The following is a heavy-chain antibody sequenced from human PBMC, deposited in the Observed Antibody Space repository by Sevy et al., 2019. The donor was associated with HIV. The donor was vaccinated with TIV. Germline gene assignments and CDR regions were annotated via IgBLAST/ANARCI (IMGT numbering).Heavy chain of an antibody. CDR2: LSFGCGEM. V-gene: IGHV3-23*01. Sequence: GGSLRLSCAASGFTFSKYSMSWVRQPPGKGLEWVSTLSFGCGEMNYADSVKGRFTISRDNSKSSVYLQMNNLRPEDTAVYYSREGCTKPHDYWGQGTLVTVSS. J-gene: IGHJ4*02. D-gene: IGHD2-8*01. CDR3: REGCTKPHDY. CDR1: GFTFSKYS.